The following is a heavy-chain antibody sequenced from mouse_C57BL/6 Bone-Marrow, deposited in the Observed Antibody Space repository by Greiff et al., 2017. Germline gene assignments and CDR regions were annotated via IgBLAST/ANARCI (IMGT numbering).Heavy chain of an antibody. Sequence: QVQLQQPGAELVKPGASVKLSCKASGYTFTSYWMHWVKQRPGQGLEWIGMIHPNSGSTNYNEKFKSKATLTVDKSSSTAYMQLSSLTSEDSAVYYCARREGYGGFDYGGQGTTLTVSS. V-gene: IGHV1-64*01. D-gene: IGHD3-1*01. CDR1: GYTFTSYW. CDR2: IHPNSGST. J-gene: IGHJ2*01. CDR3: ARREGYGGFDY.